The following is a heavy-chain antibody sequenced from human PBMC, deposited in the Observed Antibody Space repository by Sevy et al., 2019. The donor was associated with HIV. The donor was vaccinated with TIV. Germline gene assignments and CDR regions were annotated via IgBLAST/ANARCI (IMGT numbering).Heavy chain of an antibody. D-gene: IGHD3-10*01. J-gene: IGHJ3*02. Sequence: ASVKVSGKVSGYTLTELSMHWVRQAPGKGLEWMGGFDPEDGETIYAQKFQGRVTMTEDTSTDTAYMELSSLRSEDTAVYYCATDLGIWFGELSSDAFDIWGQGTMVTVSS. V-gene: IGHV1-24*01. CDR3: ATDLGIWFGELSSDAFDI. CDR1: GYTLTELS. CDR2: FDPEDGET.